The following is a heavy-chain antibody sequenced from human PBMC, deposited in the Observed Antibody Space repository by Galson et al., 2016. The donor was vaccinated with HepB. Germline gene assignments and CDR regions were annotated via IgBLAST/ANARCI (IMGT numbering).Heavy chain of an antibody. CDR2: IYHSGSS. V-gene: IGHV4-39*01. Sequence: ETLSLTCTVSGGSISNTIYYWGRIRQPPGKGLEWIGSIYHSGSSYYNPSLTSRLTIYVDTSKNQFSLKLSSMTAADTAVYYCAGGTYIAAVGLHHYFGMDVWSRGTTATVSS. D-gene: IGHD6-13*01. J-gene: IGHJ6*02. CDR3: AGGTYIAAVGLHHYFGMDV. CDR1: GGSISNTIYY.